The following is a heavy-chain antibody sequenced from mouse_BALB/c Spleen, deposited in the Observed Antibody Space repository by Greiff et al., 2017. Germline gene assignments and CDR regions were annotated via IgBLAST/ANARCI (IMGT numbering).Heavy chain of an antibody. CDR2: INPYNDGT. V-gene: IGHV1-14*01. CDR1: GYTFTSYV. Sequence: VQLQQSGPELVKPGASVKMSCKASGYTFTSYVMHWVKQKPGQGLEWIGYINPYNDGTKYNEKFKGKATLTSDKSSSTAYMELSSLTSEDSAVYYCARGIYYYGSSYFYYYAMDYWGQGTSVTVSS. D-gene: IGHD1-1*01. J-gene: IGHJ4*01. CDR3: ARGIYYYGSSYFYYYAMDY.